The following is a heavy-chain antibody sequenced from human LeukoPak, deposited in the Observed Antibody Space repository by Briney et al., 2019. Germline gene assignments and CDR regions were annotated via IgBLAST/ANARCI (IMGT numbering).Heavy chain of an antibody. D-gene: IGHD3-10*02. J-gene: IGHJ4*02. CDR2: ISYDGSNK. CDR3: AKGLCDCSGPDS. Sequence: GRSLRLSCAASGFTFSSYGMHWVRQAPGKGLEWVAVISYDGSNKYYADSVKGRFTISRDNSTNTLYLQMNSLRAEDTAVYYCAKGLCDCSGPDSWGQGTLVTVSS. V-gene: IGHV3-30*18. CDR1: GFTFSSYG.